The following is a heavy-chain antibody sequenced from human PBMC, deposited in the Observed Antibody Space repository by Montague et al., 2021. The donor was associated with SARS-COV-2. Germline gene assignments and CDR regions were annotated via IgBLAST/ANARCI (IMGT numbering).Heavy chain of an antibody. V-gene: IGHV4-59*11. CDR2: FDHSVDT. CDR1: GGSISGHY. CDR3: AREFRIELWQTNWYFGL. J-gene: IGHJ2*01. D-gene: IGHD3-16*01. Sequence: SETLSLTCSVFGGSISGHYWSWIRQPPGKGLEWIGNFDHSVDTKYNPSLKSRATISVDTSKNQFALRLHSVTAADTAVYYCAREFRIELWQTNWYFGLWGRGTLVTVSS.